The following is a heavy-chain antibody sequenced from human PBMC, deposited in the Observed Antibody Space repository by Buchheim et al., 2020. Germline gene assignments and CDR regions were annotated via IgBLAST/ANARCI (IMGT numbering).Heavy chain of an antibody. CDR1: GYSFTSYW. Sequence: EVQLVQSGAEVKKPGESLRISGKGSGYSFTSYWISWVRQMPGKGLEWMGRIDPSDSYTNYSPSLQGHVPISADKSISTAYLQWSSLKASDTAMYYCARGDTAMVTGYYYGMDVWGQGTT. CDR2: IDPSDSYT. V-gene: IGHV5-10-1*01. J-gene: IGHJ6*02. D-gene: IGHD5-18*01. CDR3: ARGDTAMVTGYYYGMDV.